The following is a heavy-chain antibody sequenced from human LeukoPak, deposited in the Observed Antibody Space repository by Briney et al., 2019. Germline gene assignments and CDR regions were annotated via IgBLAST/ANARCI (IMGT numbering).Heavy chain of an antibody. D-gene: IGHD5-18*01. Sequence: GGSLRLSCAASGFTFDDYAMHWVRQAPGKGLEWVSLISGDGGSTYYADSVKGRFTISRDNSKNSLYLQMNSLRTEDTALSYCEKDLESGGYFFQHWGQGTVVSVSS. V-gene: IGHV3-43*02. J-gene: IGHJ1*01. CDR1: GFTFDDYA. CDR3: EKDLESGGYFFQH. CDR2: ISGDGGST.